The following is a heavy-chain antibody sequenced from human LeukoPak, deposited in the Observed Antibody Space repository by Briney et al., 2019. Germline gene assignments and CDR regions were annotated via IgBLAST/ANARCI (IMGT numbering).Heavy chain of an antibody. CDR1: GGSISSYY. Sequence: EPSETLSLTCTVSGGSISSYYWSWIRQPAGKGLEWIGRIYSSGSTNYNPSLESRVTMSVDTSKNQFSLKLSSVTAADTAVYYCAREGPERGQWVVLYYFDYWGQGTLVTVSS. J-gene: IGHJ4*02. CDR3: AREGPERGQWVVLYYFDY. V-gene: IGHV4-4*07. D-gene: IGHD6-19*01. CDR2: IYSSGST.